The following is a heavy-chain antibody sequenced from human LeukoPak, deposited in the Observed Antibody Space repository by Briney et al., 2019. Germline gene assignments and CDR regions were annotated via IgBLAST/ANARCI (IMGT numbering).Heavy chain of an antibody. CDR1: GFTFGDYS. V-gene: IGHV3-49*04. CDR3: TRSDYYESSGYYSNY. Sequence: GGSLRLSCTGSGFTFGDYSMRWVRQAPGKGLEWVGLIRSKANGGTPEYAASVKGRFTISRDDSKSIAYLQMDSLKTEDTAVYYCTRSDYYESSGYYSNYWGQGTLLTVPS. J-gene: IGHJ4*02. D-gene: IGHD3-22*01. CDR2: IRSKANGGTP.